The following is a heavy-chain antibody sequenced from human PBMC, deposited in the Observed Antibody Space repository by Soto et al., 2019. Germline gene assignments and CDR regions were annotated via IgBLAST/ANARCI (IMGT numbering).Heavy chain of an antibody. CDR1: GFTFSIYS. Sequence: PGGSLRLSCAASGFTFSIYSMNWARQAPGKVLDLVSGIIGSGFSTYXXDSVKGRXXISRYNSKNTXYLQMXIPIADDTAIYYCARAVAGKEDVWGQGTTVTDSS. J-gene: IGHJ6*02. V-gene: IGHV3-23*01. CDR2: IIGSGFST. CDR3: ARAVAGKEDV. D-gene: IGHD6-19*01.